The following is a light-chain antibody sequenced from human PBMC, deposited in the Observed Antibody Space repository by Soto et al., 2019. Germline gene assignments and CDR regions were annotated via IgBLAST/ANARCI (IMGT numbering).Light chain of an antibody. V-gene: IGKV1-12*01. CDR1: QGIGGR. CDR3: LQAYTFPRT. CDR2: RAS. J-gene: IGKJ1*01. Sequence: DIQMTQSPSSVSASVGDRVTITCRASQGIGGRLAWFQQQPGKAPQLLIYRASTLQSGVPSRFSCSGSGAYFILTINSLQPEELATYYCLQAYTFPRTFGQGTKVEIK.